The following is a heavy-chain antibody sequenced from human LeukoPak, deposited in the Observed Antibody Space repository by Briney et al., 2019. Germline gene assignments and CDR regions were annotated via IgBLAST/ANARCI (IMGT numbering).Heavy chain of an antibody. J-gene: IGHJ3*02. Sequence: GGSLRLSCAASGFTFSSYGMHWVRQAPGKGLEWVAFIRYDGSNKYYADSVKGRFTISRDNSKNTLYLQMNSLRAEDTAVYYCAKELNYDFWSGYHNSAFDIWGQGTMVTVSS. D-gene: IGHD3-3*01. V-gene: IGHV3-30*02. CDR1: GFTFSSYG. CDR3: AKELNYDFWSGYHNSAFDI. CDR2: IRYDGSNK.